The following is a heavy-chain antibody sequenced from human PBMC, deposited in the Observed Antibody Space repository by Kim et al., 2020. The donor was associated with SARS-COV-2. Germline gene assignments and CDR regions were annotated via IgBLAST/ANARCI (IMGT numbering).Heavy chain of an antibody. J-gene: IGHJ4*02. Sequence: AQKSQGRGTMTRDTSTSTVYMELSSLRSEDTAVYYCATTRGSGSYWDFDYWGQGTLVTVSS. V-gene: IGHV1-46*01. D-gene: IGHD3-10*01. CDR3: ATTRGSGSYWDFDY.